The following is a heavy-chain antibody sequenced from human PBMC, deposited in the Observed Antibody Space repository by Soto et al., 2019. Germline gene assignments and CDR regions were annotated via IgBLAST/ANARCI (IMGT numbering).Heavy chain of an antibody. CDR1: GVSISNAAYS. D-gene: IGHD5-18*01. V-gene: IGHV4-30-2*01. CDR3: DRERGGYGLFDS. Sequence: PSETLSLTCTVSGVSISNAAYSWSWIRQPPGKGLEWIGYIYPSGMPFYNPSLRSRVTISIDRSNDQFSLNLKSVTAADTAVYYCDRERGGYGLFDSWGQGTLVPVSS. CDR2: IYPSGMP. J-gene: IGHJ4*02.